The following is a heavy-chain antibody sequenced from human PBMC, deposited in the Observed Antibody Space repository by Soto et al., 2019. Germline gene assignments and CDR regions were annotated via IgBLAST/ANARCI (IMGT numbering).Heavy chain of an antibody. CDR1: GFSLSTSGVG. Sequence: QITLKESGPTLVKPTQTLTLTCTFSGFSLSTSGVGVGWIRQPPGKALEWLALIYWDDDKRYSPSLKSRLTITKDTSKTQMVLTMTNMDPVDTATYYCAHTRAAADHEYFQHWGQGTLVTVSS. CDR2: IYWDDDK. CDR3: AHTRAAADHEYFQH. J-gene: IGHJ1*01. D-gene: IGHD6-13*01. V-gene: IGHV2-5*02.